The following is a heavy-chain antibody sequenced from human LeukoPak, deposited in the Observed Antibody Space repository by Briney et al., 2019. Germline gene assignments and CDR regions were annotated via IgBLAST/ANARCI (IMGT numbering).Heavy chain of an antibody. CDR2: INPDSGGT. D-gene: IGHD3-3*01. J-gene: IGHJ3*02. CDR1: GYTFTGYY. Sequence: GASVKVSCKASGYTFTGYYIHWVRQAPGQGLEWTGWINPDSGGTNYAQRFQGRVTMTRDTSSSTAYMELSRLRFDDTVVYYCARGPRITIFGVVMANDAFDIWGQGTMVTVSS. CDR3: ARGPRITIFGVVMANDAFDI. V-gene: IGHV1-2*02.